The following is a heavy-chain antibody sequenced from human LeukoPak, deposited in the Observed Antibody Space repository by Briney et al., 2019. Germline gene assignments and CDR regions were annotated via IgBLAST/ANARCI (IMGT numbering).Heavy chain of an antibody. CDR3: AREDSPRGFDP. Sequence: PGGSLRLSCAASGFTFSSYSMNWVRQAPGKGLEWVSYISSSSNTIYYADSVKGRFTISRDNAKNSLYLQMNSLRAEDTAVYYCAREDSPRGFDPWGQGTLVTVSS. CDR2: ISSSSNTI. CDR1: GFTFSSYS. J-gene: IGHJ5*02. D-gene: IGHD2-15*01. V-gene: IGHV3-48*04.